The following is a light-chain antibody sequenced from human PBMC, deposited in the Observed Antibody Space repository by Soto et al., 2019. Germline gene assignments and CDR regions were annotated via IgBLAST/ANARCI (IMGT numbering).Light chain of an antibody. Sequence: IVLTQSPGPLSLTPGERATLSCRASQSVSSSYLAWYQQKPGQAPRLLIYGASSRATGIPDRFSGSGSGTDFTLTISRLEPEDSAVYDCQQYGSSPPFTFGPGTRVAIK. CDR3: QQYGSSPPFT. CDR2: GAS. J-gene: IGKJ3*01. V-gene: IGKV3-20*01. CDR1: QSVSSSY.